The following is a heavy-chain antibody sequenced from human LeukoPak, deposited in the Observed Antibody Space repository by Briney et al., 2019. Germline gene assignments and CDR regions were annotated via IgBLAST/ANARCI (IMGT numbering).Heavy chain of an antibody. D-gene: IGHD3-3*01. CDR2: INPNSGGT. J-gene: IGHJ5*02. CDR3: ARDRADFWSGYSGWFDP. CDR1: GYTFTGYY. V-gene: IGHV1-2*02. Sequence: GASVTVSCKASGYTFTGYYMHWVRQAPGQGLEWMGWINPNSGGTNYAQKFQGRVTMTRDTSISTAYMELSRLRSDDTAVYYCARDRADFWSGYSGWFDPWGQGTLVTVSS.